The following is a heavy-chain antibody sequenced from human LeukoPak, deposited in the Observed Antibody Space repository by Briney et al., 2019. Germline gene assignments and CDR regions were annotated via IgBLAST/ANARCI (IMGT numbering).Heavy chain of an antibody. D-gene: IGHD1-26*01. V-gene: IGHV4-39*01. Sequence: PSETLSLTCTVSGGSISSSSYYWGWIRRPPGQGLEWIGSIYYSGSTYYNPSLKSRVTISVDTSKNQFSLKLSSVTAADTAVYYCASPRELLRRAYFDYWGQGTLVTVSS. CDR3: ASPRELLRRAYFDY. CDR2: IYYSGST. CDR1: GGSISSSSYY. J-gene: IGHJ4*02.